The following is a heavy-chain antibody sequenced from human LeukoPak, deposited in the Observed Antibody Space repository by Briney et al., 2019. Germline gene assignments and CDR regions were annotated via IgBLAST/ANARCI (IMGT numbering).Heavy chain of an antibody. CDR1: GYSISSGYY. Sequence: SETLSLTCTVSGYSISSGYYWGWIRQPPGKGLEGIGSIYHSGSTYYNPSLKSRVTISVDTSKNQFSLKLSSVTAADTAVYYCARVPAAIWNWFDPWGQGTLVTVSS. D-gene: IGHD2-2*02. V-gene: IGHV4-38-2*02. CDR2: IYHSGST. CDR3: ARVPAAIWNWFDP. J-gene: IGHJ5*02.